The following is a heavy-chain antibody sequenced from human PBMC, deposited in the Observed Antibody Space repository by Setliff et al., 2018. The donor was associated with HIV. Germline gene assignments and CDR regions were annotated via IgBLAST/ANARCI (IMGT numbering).Heavy chain of an antibody. V-gene: IGHV1-8*02. J-gene: IGHJ6*03. Sequence: GASVKVSCKASGYTFTSYDINWVRQATGQGLEWMGWMNPNSGNTGYARKFQGRVTMTRNTSISTAYMELSSLRSEDTAVYYCARSPSRRLNIVLMVSTARYYYYMDVWGKGTTVTVSS. D-gene: IGHD2-8*01. CDR1: GYTFTSYD. CDR2: MNPNSGNT. CDR3: ARSPSRRLNIVLMVSTARYYYYMDV.